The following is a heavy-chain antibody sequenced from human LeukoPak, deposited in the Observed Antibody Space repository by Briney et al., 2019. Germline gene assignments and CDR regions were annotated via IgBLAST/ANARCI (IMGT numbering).Heavy chain of an antibody. J-gene: IGHJ6*03. V-gene: IGHV3-20*04. CDR3: AKVYCSSTSCYTGYYYYYMDV. Sequence: GGSLRLSCAASGFTFDDHGMNWVRQAPGKGLEWVSGINWNGGSTGYADSVKGRFTISRDNSKNTLYLQMNSLRAEDTAVYYCAKVYCSSTSCYTGYYYYYMDVWGKGTTVTVSS. CDR2: INWNGGST. D-gene: IGHD2-2*02. CDR1: GFTFDDHG.